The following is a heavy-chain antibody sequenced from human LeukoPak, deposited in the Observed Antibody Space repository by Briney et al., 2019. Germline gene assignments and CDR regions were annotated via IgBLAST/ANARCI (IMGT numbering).Heavy chain of an antibody. CDR2: INAGNGNT. Sequence: GASVKVSCKTSGYTFSTYAMHWVRQAPGQRLEWMGWINAGNGNTKYSQKFQGRVSITRDTAASTAYMDLSSLRSEDTAVYYCARPNYGVRDSGWFDPWGQGTLVTVSS. D-gene: IGHD4-17*01. J-gene: IGHJ5*02. V-gene: IGHV1-3*01. CDR1: GYTFSTYA. CDR3: ARPNYGVRDSGWFDP.